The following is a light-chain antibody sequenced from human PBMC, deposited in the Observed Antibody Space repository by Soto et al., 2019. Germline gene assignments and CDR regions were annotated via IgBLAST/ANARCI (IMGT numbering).Light chain of an antibody. V-gene: IGKV3-11*01. CDR2: DAS. CDR1: QSVSTF. Sequence: EIVLTQSPVTLSSSPGERATLSCRASQSVSTFLAWYQHKPGQAPRLVIYDASNRATGIPARFSGSGSGTDFTLTISSLEPEDFAVYYCQQRENWPLTFGGGTKVEIK. CDR3: QQRENWPLT. J-gene: IGKJ4*01.